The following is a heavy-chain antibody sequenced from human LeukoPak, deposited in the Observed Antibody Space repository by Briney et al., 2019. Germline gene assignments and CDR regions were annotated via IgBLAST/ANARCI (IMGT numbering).Heavy chain of an antibody. CDR1: GGTFSSYA. J-gene: IGHJ3*02. CDR3: ARQLDSGYDLNDAFDI. Sequence: AASVKVSCKASGGTFSSYAISWVRQAPGQGLEWMGGIIPIFGTANYAQKFQGRVTITADESTSTAYMELSSLRSEDTAVYYCARQLDSGYDLNDAFDIWGQGTMVTVSS. D-gene: IGHD5-12*01. CDR2: IIPIFGTA. V-gene: IGHV1-69*13.